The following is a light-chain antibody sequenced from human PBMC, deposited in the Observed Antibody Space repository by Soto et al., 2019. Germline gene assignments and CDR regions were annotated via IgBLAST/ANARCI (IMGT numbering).Light chain of an antibody. CDR2: DAS. J-gene: IGKJ1*01. Sequence: DIQMPQSPSTMSASVGDSLTITCRASQSITIWLAWYQQKPGKATKLLIYDASSLEGGVPSRFSGSGSGTEFTLTISGLQPDEFATYYCQQYNSFSWTFGQGNKVDIK. CDR1: QSITIW. CDR3: QQYNSFSWT. V-gene: IGKV1-5*01.